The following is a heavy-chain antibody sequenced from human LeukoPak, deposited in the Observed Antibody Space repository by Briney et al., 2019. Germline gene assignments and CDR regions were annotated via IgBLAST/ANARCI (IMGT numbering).Heavy chain of an antibody. D-gene: IGHD6-25*01. Sequence: ASVKVSCKASGGTFSSYAISWVRQAPGQGLEWMGGIIPIFGTANYAQKFQGRVTITTDESTSTAYMELSSLRSEDTAVYYCARAAVWSSAVREYYYMDVWGKGTTVTVSS. CDR2: IIPIFGTA. CDR1: GGTFSSYA. J-gene: IGHJ6*03. V-gene: IGHV1-69*05. CDR3: ARAAVWSSAVREYYYMDV.